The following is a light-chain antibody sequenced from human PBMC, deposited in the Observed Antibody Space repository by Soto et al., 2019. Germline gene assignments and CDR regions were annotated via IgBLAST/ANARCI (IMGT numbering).Light chain of an antibody. J-gene: IGKJ3*01. V-gene: IGKV1-39*01. CDR3: QQTYSTPPFT. CDR1: QSITNY. CDR2: AAS. Sequence: DTQMTQSPSSLSASVGDRVTITCRASQSITNYLNWYQQKPGKAPKLLIYAASSLQSGVPSRFSGSGSGTDFTLTISSLQPEDFATYYCQQTYSTPPFTFGPGTKVDIK.